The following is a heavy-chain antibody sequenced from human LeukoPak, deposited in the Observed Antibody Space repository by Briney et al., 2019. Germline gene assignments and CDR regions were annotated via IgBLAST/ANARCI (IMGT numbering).Heavy chain of an antibody. D-gene: IGHD3-9*01. CDR2: IYYSGST. CDR1: GGSISSGDYY. V-gene: IGHV4-30-4*02. Sequence: SETLSLTCTVSGGSISSGDYYWSWIRQPPGKGLEWIGYIYYSGSTYYNPSLKSRVTISVDTSKHQFSLKLSSVTAADTGVYYCARNIGELDWLLSPTSFDYWGQGTLVTVSS. J-gene: IGHJ4*02. CDR3: ARNIGELDWLLSPTSFDY.